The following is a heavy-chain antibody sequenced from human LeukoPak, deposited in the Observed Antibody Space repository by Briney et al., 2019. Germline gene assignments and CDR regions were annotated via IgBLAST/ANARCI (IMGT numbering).Heavy chain of an antibody. CDR1: GFTFSSYA. Sequence: GGSLRLSCAASGFTFSSYAMSWVRQAPGKGLEWVAAISGPAGSFDYADSVKGRFTDSRNNSKNTLFRQMNRLRAEDTATYYCAKKVGLVSAPLWYFDVWGQGTLVAVSS. D-gene: IGHD5/OR15-5a*01. CDR3: AKKVGLVSAPLWYFDV. J-gene: IGHJ4*02. V-gene: IGHV3-23*01. CDR2: ISGPAGSF.